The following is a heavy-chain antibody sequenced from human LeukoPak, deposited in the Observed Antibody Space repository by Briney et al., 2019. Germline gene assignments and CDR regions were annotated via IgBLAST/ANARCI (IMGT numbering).Heavy chain of an antibody. CDR3: ARGVALDH. J-gene: IGHJ4*02. Sequence: GSSLKISCKCSGYIFTSYWIGWVRQVRGKGLEWMGSIYDSDTKYSPSFQGQVTISTDKSISPAYLQWSSLKSSDTAMYYCARGVALDHWGQGTPLTVSS. CDR1: GYIFTSYW. CDR2: IYDSDT. V-gene: IGHV5-51*01.